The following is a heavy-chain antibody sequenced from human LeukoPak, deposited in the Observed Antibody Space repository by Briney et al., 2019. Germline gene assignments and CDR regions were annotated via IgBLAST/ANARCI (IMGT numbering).Heavy chain of an antibody. CDR2: IKSKTDGGTT. CDR3: TTAVEYYDSSGYYLPGFFDY. CDR1: GFTFSNAW. J-gene: IGHJ4*02. Sequence: GGSLRLSCAASGFTFSNAWMSWVRQAPGKGLEWVGRIKSKTDGGTTDYAAPVKGRFTISRDDSKNTLYLQTNSLKTEDTAVYYCTTAVEYYDSSGYYLPGFFDYWGQGTLVAVSS. V-gene: IGHV3-15*01. D-gene: IGHD3-22*01.